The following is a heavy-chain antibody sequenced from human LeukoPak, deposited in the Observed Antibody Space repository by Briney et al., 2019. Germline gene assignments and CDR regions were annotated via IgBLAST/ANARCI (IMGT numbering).Heavy chain of an antibody. CDR2: ISYSGST. J-gene: IGHJ4*02. Sequence: SETLSLTCTVSGGSVSSGSYYWSWIRQPPGKGLEWIGFISYSGSTYHNPSLKSRVTMSVDTSKNQFSLNLRSVTAADTAVYYCARDRYSYGFWGQGILVTVSS. V-gene: IGHV4-61*01. CDR3: ARDRYSYGF. CDR1: GGSVSSGSYY. D-gene: IGHD5-18*01.